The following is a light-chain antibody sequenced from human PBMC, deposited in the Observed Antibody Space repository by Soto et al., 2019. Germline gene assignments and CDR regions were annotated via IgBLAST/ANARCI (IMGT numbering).Light chain of an antibody. Sequence: EIVLTQSPATLSLSPGERATLSCRASQSVSSYLAWYQQKPGQAPRLLIYDAYNRATGIPARFSGSGSGTDFTLTIRSLEPEDFAVYYCKHRSDWPLTFGGGTKVDIK. CDR2: DAY. V-gene: IGKV3-11*01. CDR1: QSVSSY. J-gene: IGKJ4*01. CDR3: KHRSDWPLT.